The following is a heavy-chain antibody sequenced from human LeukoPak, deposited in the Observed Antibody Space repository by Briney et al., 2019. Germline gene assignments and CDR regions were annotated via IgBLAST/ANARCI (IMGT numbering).Heavy chain of an antibody. CDR3: ARGMGNWNQHYFDY. CDR1: GGSISSHY. CDR2: IYYSGST. Sequence: SETLSLTCTVSGGSISSHYWSWIRQPPGKGLEWIGYIYYSGSTNYNPSLKSRVTISVDTSKSQFSLKLSSVTAADTAVYYCARGMGNWNQHYFDYWGQGTLVTVSS. V-gene: IGHV4-59*11. J-gene: IGHJ4*02. D-gene: IGHD1-1*01.